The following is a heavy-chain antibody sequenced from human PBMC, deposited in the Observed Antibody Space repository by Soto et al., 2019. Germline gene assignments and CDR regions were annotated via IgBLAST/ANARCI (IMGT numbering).Heavy chain of an antibody. J-gene: IGHJ4*02. Sequence: TASGVTFSNYVVPWVRQAPGQHLEGVSTISGGGGSTYYAEYVKGRFTISRDNSTNTLYLQMNSFRCEDTAVYQCAKEQISSLDEINYWGQGTLVPVSS. CDR1: GVTFSNYV. CDR3: AKEQISSLDEINY. V-gene: IGHV3-23*01. CDR2: ISGGGGST. D-gene: IGHD6-13*01.